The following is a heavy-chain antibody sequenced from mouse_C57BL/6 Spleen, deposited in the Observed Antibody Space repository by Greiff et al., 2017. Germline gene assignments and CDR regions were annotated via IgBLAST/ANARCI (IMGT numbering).Heavy chain of an antibody. J-gene: IGHJ2*01. CDR3: ARGLDGYYGY. V-gene: IGHV1-69*01. Sequence: QVQLQQPGAELVMPGASVKLSCKASGYTFTSYWMHWVKQRPGQGLEWIGEIDPSDSYTNYNQKFKGKSTLTVDKSSSKAYMQRRSLTSEDSAVYYCARGLDGYYGYWGQGTTLTVSS. CDR2: IDPSDSYT. D-gene: IGHD2-3*01. CDR1: GYTFTSYW.